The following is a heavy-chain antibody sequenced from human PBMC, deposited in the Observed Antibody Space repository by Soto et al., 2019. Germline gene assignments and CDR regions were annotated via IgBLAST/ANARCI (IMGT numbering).Heavy chain of an antibody. CDR2: ITNSGTTI. J-gene: IGHJ4*02. V-gene: IGHV3-48*02. Sequence: EVQLVESGGGLVQPGGSLRLSCAASGFTFSSYSMNWVRQAPGKGLEWVSYITNSGTTIYYADSVKGRFTVSRDNAKSSLYLHMNSLRDDDTSVYYCATPVFRFLEWTTDYWGQGTLVTVSS. CDR3: ATPVFRFLEWTTDY. CDR1: GFTFSSYS. D-gene: IGHD3-3*01.